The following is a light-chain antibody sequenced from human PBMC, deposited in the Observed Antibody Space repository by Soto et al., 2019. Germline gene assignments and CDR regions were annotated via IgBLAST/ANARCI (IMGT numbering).Light chain of an antibody. CDR2: DVT. Sequence: QSALTQPASVSGSLGQSITISCTGTSSDVGGYNYVSWYQQFPGKGPKLIIYDVTTRPSGVSNRFSGSKSDNTASLTISGLQSEDEADSYCASHTSISTLDYSVFGGGTKVTVL. V-gene: IGLV2-14*01. CDR3: ASHTSISTLDYSV. J-gene: IGLJ3*02. CDR1: SSDVGGYNY.